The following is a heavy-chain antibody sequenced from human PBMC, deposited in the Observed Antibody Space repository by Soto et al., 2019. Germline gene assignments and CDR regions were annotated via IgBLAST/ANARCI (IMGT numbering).Heavy chain of an antibody. CDR2: IIPIFGTA. V-gene: IGHV1-69*13. CDR1: GGTFSSYA. CDR3: ARAIAARQYGMDV. D-gene: IGHD6-6*01. J-gene: IGHJ6*02. Sequence: GASVKVSCKASGGTFSSYAISWVRQAPGQGLEWMGGIIPIFGTANYAQKFQGRVTIAADESTSTAYMELSSLRSEDTAVYYCARAIAARQYGMDVWGQGTTVTVSS.